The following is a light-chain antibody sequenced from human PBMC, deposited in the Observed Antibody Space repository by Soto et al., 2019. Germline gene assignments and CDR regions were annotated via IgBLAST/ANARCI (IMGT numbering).Light chain of an antibody. Sequence: EIVLTQSPGTLSLSPGERATLSYRASQNVNNRYLGWYQQKPGQAPRLLFFGASSRGTGIPDRFSGSGSGTDFTLTISRLEPEDFAVYYCQQYGSSPITFGQGTRLEIK. CDR1: QNVNNRY. CDR3: QQYGSSPIT. V-gene: IGKV3-20*01. J-gene: IGKJ5*01. CDR2: GAS.